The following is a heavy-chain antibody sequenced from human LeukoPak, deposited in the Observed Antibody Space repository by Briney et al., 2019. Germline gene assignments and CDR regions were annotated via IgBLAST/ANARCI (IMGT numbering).Heavy chain of an antibody. CDR3: ARGPYGSGSFDY. Sequence: GGSLGLSCAASGFTFSSYSMNWVRQAPGKGLEWVSSISSSSSYIYYADSVKGRFTISRDNAKNSLYLQMNSLRAEDTAVYYCARGPYGSGSFDYWGQGTLVTVSS. CDR1: GFTFSSYS. V-gene: IGHV3-21*01. D-gene: IGHD3-10*01. J-gene: IGHJ4*02. CDR2: ISSSSSYI.